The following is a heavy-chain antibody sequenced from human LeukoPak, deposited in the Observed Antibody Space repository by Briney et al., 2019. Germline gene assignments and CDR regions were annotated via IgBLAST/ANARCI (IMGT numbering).Heavy chain of an antibody. D-gene: IGHD6-13*01. J-gene: IGHJ4*01. CDR2: IKQDGGEK. V-gene: IGHV3-7*01. Sequence: PGGSLRLSCGVSGFTFSSYWMNWVRQAPGKGLEWVASIKQDGGEKSYVDSVKGRFTISRDNAKNSLYLQMSSLRAEDTAVYYCARDGTAAGLYFDFRGQGTLVTVSS. CDR1: GFTFSSYW. CDR3: ARDGTAAGLYFDF.